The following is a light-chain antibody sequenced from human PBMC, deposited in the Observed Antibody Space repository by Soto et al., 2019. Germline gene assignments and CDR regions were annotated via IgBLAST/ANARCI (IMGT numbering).Light chain of an antibody. Sequence: QSALTQPASVSGSPGQSITISCTGTINDVGGYDFVSWYQHHPGKAPKLMIFEVSNRPSGASNRFSGSKSGNTASLTISGLQDEDEADYYCTSYTTTSPYVFGTGTKVTVL. CDR3: TSYTTTSPYV. CDR1: INDVGGYDF. J-gene: IGLJ1*01. CDR2: EVS. V-gene: IGLV2-14*01.